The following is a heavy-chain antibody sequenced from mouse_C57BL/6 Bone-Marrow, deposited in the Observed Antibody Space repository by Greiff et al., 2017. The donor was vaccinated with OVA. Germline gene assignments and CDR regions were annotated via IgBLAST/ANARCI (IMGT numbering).Heavy chain of an antibody. V-gene: IGHV5-17*01. Sequence: EVKVVESGGGLVKPGGSLKLSCAASGFTFSDYGMHWVRQAPEKGLEWVAYISSGSSTIYYADTVKGRFTISRDNAKNTLFLQMTSLRSEDTAMYYGARSDYDVYYYAMDYWGQGTSVTVSS. CDR2: ISSGSSTI. J-gene: IGHJ4*01. CDR1: GFTFSDYG. CDR3: ARSDYDVYYYAMDY. D-gene: IGHD2-4*01.